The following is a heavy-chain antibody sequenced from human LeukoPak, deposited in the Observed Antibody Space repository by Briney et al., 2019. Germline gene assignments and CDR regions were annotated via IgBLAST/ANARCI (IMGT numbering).Heavy chain of an antibody. CDR1: GFTFSSYG. Sequence: GGSLRLSCAASGFTFSSYGMHWVLQAPGKGLEWVAFIRYDGSNKYYADSVKGRFTISRDNSKNTLYLQMNSLRAEDTAVYYCAKPELLWFGEFNYDYWGQGTLVTVSS. V-gene: IGHV3-30*02. D-gene: IGHD3-10*01. CDR3: AKPELLWFGEFNYDY. J-gene: IGHJ4*02. CDR2: IRYDGSNK.